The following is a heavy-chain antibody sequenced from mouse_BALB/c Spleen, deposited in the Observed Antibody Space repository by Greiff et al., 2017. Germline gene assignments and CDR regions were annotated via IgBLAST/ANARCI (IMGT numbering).Heavy chain of an antibody. J-gene: IGHJ1*01. CDR2: IYPGDGDT. Sequence: QVQLKESGAELARPGASVKLSCKASGYTFTSYWMQWVKQRPGQGLEWIGAIYPGDGDTRYTQKFKGKATLTADKSSSTAYMQLSSLASEDSAVYYCARGYGDGYFDVWGAGTTVTVSS. CDR1: GYTFTSYW. V-gene: IGHV1-87*01. D-gene: IGHD1-2*01. CDR3: ARGYGDGYFDV.